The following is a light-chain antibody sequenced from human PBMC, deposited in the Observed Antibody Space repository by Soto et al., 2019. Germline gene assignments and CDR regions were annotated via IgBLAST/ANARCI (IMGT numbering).Light chain of an antibody. CDR1: QGIRDA. Sequence: DIQMTQSPSSLSASVGDRVTITCRASQGIRDALGRYQQKPGKAPKRLIYAASSLQSGVPSRFSGSGSGTEFTLTISSLQPEDFATYSCLQHNSYPQTFGQGTKLEIK. V-gene: IGKV1-17*01. J-gene: IGKJ1*01. CDR2: AAS. CDR3: LQHNSYPQT.